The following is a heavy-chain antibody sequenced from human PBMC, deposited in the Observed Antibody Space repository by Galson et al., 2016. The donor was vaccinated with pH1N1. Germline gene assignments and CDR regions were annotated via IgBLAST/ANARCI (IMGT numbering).Heavy chain of an antibody. V-gene: IGHV1-69*13. CDR2: IIGMFGTT. J-gene: IGHJ1*01. CDR1: GGTFSSFA. CDR3: ARGSGYYPAYFQH. Sequence: SVKVSCKASGGTFSSFAISWVRQAPGQGLEWMGGIIGMFGTTNYAQRFQGRLTITADEMTSTAYMELSSLRSEDTAVYYCARGSGYYPAYFQHWGQGTLVTVSS. D-gene: IGHD3-22*01.